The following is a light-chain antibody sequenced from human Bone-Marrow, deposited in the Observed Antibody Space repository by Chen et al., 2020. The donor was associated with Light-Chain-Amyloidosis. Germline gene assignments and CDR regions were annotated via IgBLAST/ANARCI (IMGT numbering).Light chain of an antibody. CDR2: GSS. V-gene: IGKV3-20*01. Sequence: EIVLTQSPGTLSLSPGEGANLSSRASQTISSNYLTWYQQKFGQAPRLLIYGSSSRATGIPDRFTGSWSGTDFTLTINRLEPEDFAMYYCQQYGTSPLTFGGGTKVEIK. CDR1: QTISSNY. CDR3: QQYGTSPLT. J-gene: IGKJ4*01.